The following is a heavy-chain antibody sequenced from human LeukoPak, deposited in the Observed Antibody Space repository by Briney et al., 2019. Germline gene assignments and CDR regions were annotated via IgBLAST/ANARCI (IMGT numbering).Heavy chain of an antibody. J-gene: IGHJ4*02. CDR3: AGSDSSGYYSPFDY. Sequence: GGSLRLSCAASGFTFSSYWMHWGRQAPGKGLVWVSRINSDGSSTSYADSVEGRFTISRDNAKNTLYLQMDSLRAEDTAVYYCAGSDSSGYYSPFDYWGQGTLVTVSS. D-gene: IGHD3-22*01. CDR2: INSDGSST. V-gene: IGHV3-74*01. CDR1: GFTFSSYW.